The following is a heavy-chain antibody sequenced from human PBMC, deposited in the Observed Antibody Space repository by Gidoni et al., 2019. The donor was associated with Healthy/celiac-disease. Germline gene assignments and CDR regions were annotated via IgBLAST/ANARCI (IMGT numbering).Heavy chain of an antibody. CDR1: GGSLSSGDYY. V-gene: IGHV4-30-4*01. D-gene: IGHD3-10*01. Sequence: QVQLQESGPGLVKPSQTLSRTCTVSGGSLSSGDYYWSWIRQPPGKGLEWIGDIYYSGSTYYNPALKSRVTISVDTSKNQFSLKLSSVTAADTAVYYCARDPTMVRGVIGFYYGMDVWGQGTTVTVSS. J-gene: IGHJ6*02. CDR2: IYYSGST. CDR3: ARDPTMVRGVIGFYYGMDV.